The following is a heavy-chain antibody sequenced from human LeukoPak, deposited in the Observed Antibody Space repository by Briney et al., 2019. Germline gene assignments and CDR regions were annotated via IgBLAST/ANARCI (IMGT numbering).Heavy chain of an antibody. CDR2: IYYSGST. CDR1: GGSISSYY. J-gene: IGHJ4*02. V-gene: IGHV4-59*08. D-gene: IGHD2-21*02. Sequence: SETLSLTCTVSGGSISSYYWSWIRQPPRKGLDWIGYIYYSGSTNYNPSLKSRVTISVDTSKNQFSLKLNSVTAADTAVYYCARSNYCGGDCYSWDSWGQGTLVTVSS. CDR3: ARSNYCGGDCYSWDS.